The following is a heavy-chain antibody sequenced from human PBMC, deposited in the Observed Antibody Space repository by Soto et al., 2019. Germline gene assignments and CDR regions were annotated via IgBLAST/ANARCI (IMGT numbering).Heavy chain of an antibody. V-gene: IGHV3-30-3*01. CDR2: ISYDGSNK. CDR3: ARDQVKGTMTIL. Sequence: PGWSLRLSCAASGFTFINYAMHWVRQAPGKGLEWVAVISYDGSNKYYADSVKGRFTISRDNSKNTMYLQMNSLSAEDTAVYHCARDQVKGTMTILWGQGTLVTVSS. D-gene: IGHD4-17*01. J-gene: IGHJ4*02. CDR1: GFTFINYA.